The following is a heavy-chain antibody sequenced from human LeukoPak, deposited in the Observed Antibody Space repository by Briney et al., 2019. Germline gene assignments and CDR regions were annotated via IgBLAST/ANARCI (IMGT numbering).Heavy chain of an antibody. J-gene: IGHJ4*02. CDR1: GGSISRSSYY. Sequence: PSETLSLTCTVSGGSISRSSYYWGWIRQPPGKGLEWIGSIYYSGSTYYNPSLKSRVTISVDTSKNQFSLKLSSVTAADTAVYYCARTTYEGYSSAWYFDYWGQGTLVTVSS. V-gene: IGHV4-39*07. CDR2: IYYSGST. D-gene: IGHD6-19*01. CDR3: ARTTYEGYSSAWYFDY.